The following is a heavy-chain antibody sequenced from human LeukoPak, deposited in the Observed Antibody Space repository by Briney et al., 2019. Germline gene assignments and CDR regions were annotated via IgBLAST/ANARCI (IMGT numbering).Heavy chain of an antibody. CDR3: ARDRIPAAYFDY. J-gene: IGHJ4*02. V-gene: IGHV4-31*03. Sequence: SQTLSLTCTVSGGSISSGVYYWSWIRQHPGKGLEWIGYIYYSGSTYYNPSLKSRVTISVDTSKNQFSLKLSSVTAADTAVYYCARDRIPAAYFDYWGQGTLVTVSS. CDR1: GGSISSGVYY. D-gene: IGHD2-2*01. CDR2: IYYSGST.